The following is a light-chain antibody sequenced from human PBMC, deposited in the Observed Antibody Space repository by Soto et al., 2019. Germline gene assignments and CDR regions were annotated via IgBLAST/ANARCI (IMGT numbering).Light chain of an antibody. CDR3: MQTVKVPWT. CDR2: AVS. CDR1: RSLVYSDGETY. J-gene: IGKJ1*01. Sequence: EIVMTQTPLSLSVTPGQPASISCKSSRSLVYSDGETYVYWYVQKAGQPPQLLIYAVSKRFSGVPERFSGSGSGTDFTLKISRVEAEDAGVYYCMQTVKVPWTCGQGTKV. V-gene: IGKV2D-29*01.